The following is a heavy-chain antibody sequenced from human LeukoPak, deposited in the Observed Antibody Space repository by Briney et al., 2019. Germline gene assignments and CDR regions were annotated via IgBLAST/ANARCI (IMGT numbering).Heavy chain of an antibody. Sequence: PSETLSLTCTVSGGSISSNSYCWGWIRQPPGKGLEWIGSIYYSGSTCYNPSLKSRVTISVDTSKNQFSLKLSSVTAADTAVYYCARGAGYGGNSSHYYYYMDVWGKGTTVTVSS. V-gene: IGHV4-39*07. CDR2: IYYSGST. J-gene: IGHJ6*03. CDR3: ARGAGYGGNSSHYYYYMDV. D-gene: IGHD4-23*01. CDR1: GGSISSNSYC.